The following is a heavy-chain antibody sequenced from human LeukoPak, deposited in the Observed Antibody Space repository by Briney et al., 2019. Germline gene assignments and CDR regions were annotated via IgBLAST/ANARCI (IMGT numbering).Heavy chain of an antibody. V-gene: IGHV3-7*01. CDR1: GFSFSNHW. CDR2: INLDGTDN. CDR3: VRNGGSLDY. D-gene: IGHD2-15*01. J-gene: IGHJ4*02. Sequence: GGSLRLSCAASGFSFSNHWMSWVRQAPGKGLEWVASINLDGTDNYYVDAVKGRFTISRDNAKNSLFLEMNSLRATDTAVYYCVRNGGSLDYWGQGTLVTVSS.